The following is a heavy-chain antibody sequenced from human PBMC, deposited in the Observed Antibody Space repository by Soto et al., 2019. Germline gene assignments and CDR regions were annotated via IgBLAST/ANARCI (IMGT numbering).Heavy chain of an antibody. V-gene: IGHV3-30*18. CDR1: GFTFSSYG. J-gene: IGHJ4*02. CDR3: AKDLAAYGDYGVDY. Sequence: GGSLRLSCAASGFTFSSYGMHWVRQAPGKGLEWVAVISYDGSNKYYADSVKGRFTISRDNSKNTLYLQMNSLRAEDTAVYYCAKDLAAYGDYGVDYWGQGTLVTVSS. CDR2: ISYDGSNK. D-gene: IGHD4-17*01.